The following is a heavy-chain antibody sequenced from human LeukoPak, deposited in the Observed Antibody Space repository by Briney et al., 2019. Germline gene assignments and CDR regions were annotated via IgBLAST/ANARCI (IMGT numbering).Heavy chain of an antibody. J-gene: IGHJ3*02. Sequence: NPGGSLRLSCAASGFTFSSYSMNWVRQAPGKGLEWVSSISSSSSYIYYADSVKGRFTISRDNAKNSLHLQMNSLRAEDTAVYYCARESRTYYYDSSGQNNAFDIWGQGTMVTVSS. CDR3: ARESRTYYYDSSGQNNAFDI. CDR1: GFTFSSYS. D-gene: IGHD3-22*01. CDR2: ISSSSSYI. V-gene: IGHV3-21*01.